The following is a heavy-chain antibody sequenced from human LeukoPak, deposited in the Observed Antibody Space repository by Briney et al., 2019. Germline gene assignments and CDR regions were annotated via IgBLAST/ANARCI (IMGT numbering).Heavy chain of an antibody. Sequence: SRTLSLTCSVSGGSIQFDNYYWDWIRQSPGMKLEWIGSVYYGGKTDYNPSLKSRVTMSVDTSKNQFSLKVNSVTTADTAVYYCARQTPYNGNHYFDYWGQGTLVTVSS. V-gene: IGHV4-39*01. J-gene: IGHJ4*02. CDR3: ARQTPYNGNHYFDY. D-gene: IGHD1-14*01. CDR2: VYYGGKT. CDR1: GGSIQFDNYY.